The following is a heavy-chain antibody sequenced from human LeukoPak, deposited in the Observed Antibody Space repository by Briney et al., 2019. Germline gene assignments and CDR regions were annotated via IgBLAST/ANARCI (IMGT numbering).Heavy chain of an antibody. J-gene: IGHJ3*02. CDR1: GYSFTSYG. V-gene: IGHV1-18*01. D-gene: IGHD1-26*01. CDR3: ARDGDSGSYYLFDAFDI. CDR2: ISPYNGNT. Sequence: ASVKVSCKASGYSFTSYGISWVRQAPGQGLEWMGWISPYNGNTNYAQKLQGRVTMTTDTSTSTAYMELRSLRSDDTAVYYCARDGDSGSYYLFDAFDIWGQGTMVTVSS.